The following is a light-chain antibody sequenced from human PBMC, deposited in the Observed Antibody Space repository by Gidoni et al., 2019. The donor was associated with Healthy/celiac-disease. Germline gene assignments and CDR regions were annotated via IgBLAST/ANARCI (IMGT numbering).Light chain of an antibody. V-gene: IGLV3-21*03. CDR2: DDS. J-gene: IGLJ2*01. CDR3: QVWDSSSDHPVV. CDR1: NNGSKS. Sequence: SYVLTQPPSASVAPGNTARITCRGNNNGSKSVHWYQQKPGQAPVLVVYDDSDRPSGIPERFSGSNSGNTATLTISRVEAGDEDDYYCQVWDSSSDHPVVFGGGTKLTVL.